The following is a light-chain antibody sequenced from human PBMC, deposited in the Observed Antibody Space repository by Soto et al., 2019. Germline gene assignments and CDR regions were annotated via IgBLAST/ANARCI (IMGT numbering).Light chain of an antibody. Sequence: DIQMNHSPSSLSASVGDRVTITCRASQSISSYLNWYQQKPGKAPKLLIYAASSLQSGVPSRFSGSGSGTDFTLTISSLQPEDFATYYCQQSFSIPITFGQGTRLENK. CDR2: AAS. J-gene: IGKJ5*01. CDR1: QSISSY. V-gene: IGKV1-39*01. CDR3: QQSFSIPIT.